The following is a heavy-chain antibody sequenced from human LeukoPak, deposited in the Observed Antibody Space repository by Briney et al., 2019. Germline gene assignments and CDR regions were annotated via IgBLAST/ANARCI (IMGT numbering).Heavy chain of an antibody. J-gene: IGHJ4*02. Sequence: GGSLRLSCAASGFTFSDYYMSWIRQAPGKGLEWVSYISSSGSTIYYADSVKGRFTISRDNAKNSLYLQMNSLRAEDTAVYYCARDLTTSYYYDSSGYLGFLDYWGQGTLVTASS. CDR2: ISSSGSTI. CDR1: GFTFSDYY. CDR3: ARDLTTSYYYDSSGYLGFLDY. D-gene: IGHD3-22*01. V-gene: IGHV3-11*01.